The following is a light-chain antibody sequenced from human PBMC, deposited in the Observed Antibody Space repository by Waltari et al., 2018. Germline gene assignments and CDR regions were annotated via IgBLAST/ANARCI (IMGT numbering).Light chain of an antibody. CDR1: SSDGGGYNY. CDR3: SSYTSSSTLV. J-gene: IGLJ2*01. Sequence: QSALTQPASVSGSPGQSITISCTGTSSDGGGYNYVPWYQQHPGNAPKLMIYEVSNRPSGVSNRFSGSKSGNTASLTISGLQAEDEADYYCSSYTSSSTLVFGGGTKLTVL. V-gene: IGLV2-14*01. CDR2: EVS.